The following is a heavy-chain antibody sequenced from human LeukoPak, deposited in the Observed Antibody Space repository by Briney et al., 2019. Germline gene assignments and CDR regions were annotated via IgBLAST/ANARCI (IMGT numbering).Heavy chain of an antibody. Sequence: PGGSLRLSCAASGFTFSSYWMSWVRQAPGKGLEWVANIKQDGSEKYYVDSVKGRFTISRDNAKNSLYLQMNSLRAEDTAVYYCARDDVLVPSTPFDYWGQGTLLSVSS. CDR1: GFTFSSYW. D-gene: IGHD3-10*02. CDR2: IKQDGSEK. CDR3: ARDDVLVPSTPFDY. J-gene: IGHJ4*02. V-gene: IGHV3-7*01.